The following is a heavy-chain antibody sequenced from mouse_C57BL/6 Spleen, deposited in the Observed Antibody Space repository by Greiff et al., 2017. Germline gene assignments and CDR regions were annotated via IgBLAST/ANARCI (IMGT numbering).Heavy chain of an antibody. CDR2: IDPENGDT. J-gene: IGHJ4*01. CDR1: GFNIKDDY. Sequence: EVKLQESGAELVRPGASVKLSCTASGFNIKDDYMHWVKQRPEQGLEWIGWIDPENGDTEYASKFQGKATITADTSSNTAYLQLSSLTSEDTAVYYCTTWPYYSGSSYGAMDYWGQGTSVTVSS. CDR3: TTWPYYSGSSYGAMDY. D-gene: IGHD1-1*01. V-gene: IGHV14-4*01.